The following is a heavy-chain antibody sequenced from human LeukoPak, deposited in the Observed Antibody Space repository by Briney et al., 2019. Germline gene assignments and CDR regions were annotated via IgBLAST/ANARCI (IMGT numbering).Heavy chain of an antibody. Sequence: GGSLRLSCAASGFTFSSYWMSWVRQAPEKGLEWVANINQGGSEKYYVDSVRGRFTISRDNAKNSLYLQMNSLRAEDTAVYYCARGTYGGSSFDYWGQGTLVTVSS. CDR3: ARGTYGGSSFDY. D-gene: IGHD3-16*01. V-gene: IGHV3-7*01. CDR1: GFTFSSYW. CDR2: INQGGSEK. J-gene: IGHJ4*02.